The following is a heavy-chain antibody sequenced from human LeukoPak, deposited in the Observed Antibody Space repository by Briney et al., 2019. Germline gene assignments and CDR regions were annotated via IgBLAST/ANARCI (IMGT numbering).Heavy chain of an antibody. CDR3: ARASYSYDINGWVPFDY. CDR2: IYYSGST. CDR1: GGSISSSSYY. J-gene: IGHJ4*02. Sequence: SETLSLTCTVSGGSISSSSYYWGWIRQPPGKGLEWIGSIYYSGSTYYNPSLKSRVTISVDMSKNQFSLKLSSVTAADTAVYYCARASYSYDINGWVPFDYWGQGTLVTVSS. V-gene: IGHV4-39*01. D-gene: IGHD3-22*01.